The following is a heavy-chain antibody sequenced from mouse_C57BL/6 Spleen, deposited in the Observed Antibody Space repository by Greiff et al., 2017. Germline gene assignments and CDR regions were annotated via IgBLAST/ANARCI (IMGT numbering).Heavy chain of an antibody. J-gene: IGHJ2*01. CDR3: AKNNPGGYFDY. CDR2: IWRGGST. CDR1: GFSLTSYG. Sequence: QVQLKASGPGLVQPSQSLSITCTVSGFSLTSYGVPWVRQSPGKGLAWLGVIWRGGSTDYTAAFMSRLSITKDNSKSQVFFKRNRLQADDTAIYDRAKNNPGGYFDYWGQGTTLTVSS. V-gene: IGHV2-5*01.